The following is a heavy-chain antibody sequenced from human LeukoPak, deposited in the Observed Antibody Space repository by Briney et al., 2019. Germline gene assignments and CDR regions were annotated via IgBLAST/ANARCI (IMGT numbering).Heavy chain of an antibody. CDR2: IYSVGST. D-gene: IGHD3-16*01. J-gene: IGHJ4*02. CDR1: GFSVSKNF. CDR3: TRTLGYAGGFFES. Sequence: GGSLRLSCEASGFSVSKNFMSWVRQAPGAGLEWVSTIYSVGSTYYADSVRGRFTISRNSSKNTLYLQMSGLRVEDTAVYFWTRTLGYAGGFFESWGQGVLVTVSS. V-gene: IGHV3-53*04.